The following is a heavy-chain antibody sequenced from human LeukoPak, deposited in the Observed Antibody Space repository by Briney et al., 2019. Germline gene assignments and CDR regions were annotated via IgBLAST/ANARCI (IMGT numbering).Heavy chain of an antibody. CDR3: ARGGLYGYDVFDY. Sequence: QPGGSLRLSCAASGFTFSSHWMHWVRQAPGKGLVWVSRINSDGSTTTYADSVKGRFTISRDNANNTLYLQMNSLRVEDTAVYHCARGGLYGYDVFDYWGQGTLVTVSS. J-gene: IGHJ4*02. CDR1: GFTFSSHW. CDR2: INSDGSTT. D-gene: IGHD5-12*01. V-gene: IGHV3-74*01.